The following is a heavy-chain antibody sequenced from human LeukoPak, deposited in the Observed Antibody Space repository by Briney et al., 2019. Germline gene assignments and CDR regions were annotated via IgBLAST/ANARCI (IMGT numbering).Heavy chain of an antibody. J-gene: IGHJ4*02. V-gene: IGHV1-2*02. CDR3: ARVPYCSGGSCYRSPFDY. CDR2: INPNSGGT. Sequence: ASVKVSCKASGYTFTGYYMHWVRQAPGQGLEWMGWINPNSGGTNYAQKFQGRVTMTRDTPINTAYMELSRLRSDDTAVYYCARVPYCSGGSCYRSPFDYWGQGTLVTVSS. D-gene: IGHD2-15*01. CDR1: GYTFTGYY.